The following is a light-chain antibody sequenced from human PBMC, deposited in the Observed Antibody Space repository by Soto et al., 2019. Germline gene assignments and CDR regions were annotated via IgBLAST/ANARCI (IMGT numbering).Light chain of an antibody. J-gene: IGLJ3*02. CDR3: QTWGTGTWV. CDR1: SGHSSYA. CDR2: VDSDGSH. Sequence: QTVVTQSPSASASLGASVKLTCTLSSGHSSYAIAWHQQQPEKGPRYLMKVDSDGSHVKGDGIPDRFSGCSSGAERYLTISSLQSEDEADYYCQTWGTGTWVFGGGTKLTVL. V-gene: IGLV4-69*01.